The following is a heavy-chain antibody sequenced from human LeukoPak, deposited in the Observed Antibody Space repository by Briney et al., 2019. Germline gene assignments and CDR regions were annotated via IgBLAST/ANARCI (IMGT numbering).Heavy chain of an antibody. CDR1: GGSISTNSYY. J-gene: IGHJ5*02. CDR2: VYYRGST. Sequence: SETLSLTCTVSGGSISTNSYYWGWIRQPPGKGLEWIGSVYYRGSTYCHPSLKSRVTISIDTSKNQFSVKLSSVTAADTAVYYCARHHFLSGSYFVWFDPWGQGTLVTVSS. D-gene: IGHD1-26*01. CDR3: ARHHFLSGSYFVWFDP. V-gene: IGHV4-39*01.